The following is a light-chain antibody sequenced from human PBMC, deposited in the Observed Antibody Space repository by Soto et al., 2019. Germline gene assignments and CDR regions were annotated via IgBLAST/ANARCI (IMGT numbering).Light chain of an antibody. Sequence: QSALTQPPSASGSPGQSVTISCTGTSSDVGGYNYVSWYQQHPGRAPKLMLYEVSKRPSGVSNRFSGSKSGNTASLTISGLQADDEAEYYCNSRTSSGSSVFGGGTKVTVL. CDR2: EVS. CDR3: NSRTSSGSSV. V-gene: IGLV2-14*01. J-gene: IGLJ2*01. CDR1: SSDVGGYNY.